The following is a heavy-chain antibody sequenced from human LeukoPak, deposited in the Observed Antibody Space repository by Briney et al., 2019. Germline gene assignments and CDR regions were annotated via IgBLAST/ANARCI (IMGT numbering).Heavy chain of an antibody. D-gene: IGHD3-10*01. CDR3: ASFYYYGSGSRPYPSSYGMDV. CDR1: GYTFTSYG. CDR2: ISAYNCNT. Sequence: ASVKVSCKASGYTFTSYGISWVRQAPGQGLEWMGWISAYNCNTNYAQKLQGRVTMTTDTSTSTAYMELRSLRSDDTAVYYCASFYYYGSGSRPYPSSYGMDVWGQGTTVTVSS. V-gene: IGHV1-18*01. J-gene: IGHJ6*02.